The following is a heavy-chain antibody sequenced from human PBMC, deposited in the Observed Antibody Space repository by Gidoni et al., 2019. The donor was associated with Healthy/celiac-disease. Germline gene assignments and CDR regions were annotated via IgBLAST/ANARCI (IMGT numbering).Heavy chain of an antibody. CDR1: GFTFSRYR. CDR3: AREGPMTTVVTPDYFDY. CDR2: ISSSSRTI. J-gene: IGHJ4*02. V-gene: IGHV3-48*02. Sequence: EVQLVESGGGLVQPGGSLGLSCAASGFTFSRYRMNWVRQAPGKGLEWVSYISSSSRTIYYADSVKGRFTISRDNAKNSLYLQMNSLRDEDTAVYYCAREGPMTTVVTPDYFDYWGQGTLVTVSS. D-gene: IGHD4-17*01.